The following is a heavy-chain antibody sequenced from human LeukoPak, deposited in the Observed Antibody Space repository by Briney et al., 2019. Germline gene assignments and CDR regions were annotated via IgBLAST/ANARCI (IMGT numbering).Heavy chain of an antibody. Sequence: GGSLKLSCAASGFIFSGSALHWVRQASGKGLEWVGHIRSKTNSYATGYAASVKGRFTISRDDSKNTAYLQVNSLKTEDTAVYYCLSLWSGSYTPVWGQGTLGTVSS. V-gene: IGHV3-73*01. CDR2: IRSKTNSYAT. CDR3: LSLWSGSYTPV. CDR1: GFIFSGSA. J-gene: IGHJ4*02. D-gene: IGHD3-3*01.